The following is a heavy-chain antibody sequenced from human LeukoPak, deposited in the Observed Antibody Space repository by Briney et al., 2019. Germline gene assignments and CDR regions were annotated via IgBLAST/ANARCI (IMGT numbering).Heavy chain of an antibody. CDR2: ISYDGSNK. J-gene: IGHJ6*02. Sequence: GGALRLSCAASGVTFSSYAMHWVRQAPGKGREWVAVISYDGSNKYYADSVKGRFTISRDNSKNTLYLQMNSLRAQDTAVYYCARDRAAAGTEYYYYYGMDVWGQGTTVTVSS. CDR1: GVTFSSYA. V-gene: IGHV3-30-3*01. D-gene: IGHD6-13*01. CDR3: ARDRAAAGTEYYYYYGMDV.